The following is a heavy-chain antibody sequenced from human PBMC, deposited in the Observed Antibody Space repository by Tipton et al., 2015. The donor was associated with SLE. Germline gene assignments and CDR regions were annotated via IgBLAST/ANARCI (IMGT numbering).Heavy chain of an antibody. CDR2: IYYSGST. J-gene: IGHJ4*02. D-gene: IGHD3-10*02. CDR3: ARRMVFGGDYFDY. CDR1: GGSISSYY. Sequence: TLSLTCTVSGGSISSYYWSWIRQPPGKGLEWIGYIYYSGSTNYNPSLKSRVTISVDTSKNQFSLKLSSMTAADTAVYYCARRMVFGGDYFDYWGQGTLVTVSS. V-gene: IGHV4-59*08.